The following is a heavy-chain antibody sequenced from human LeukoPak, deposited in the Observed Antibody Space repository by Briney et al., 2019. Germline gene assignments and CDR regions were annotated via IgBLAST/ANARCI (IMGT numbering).Heavy chain of an antibody. J-gene: IGHJ3*02. Sequence: ASVKVSCKASGYTFTGYYMHWVRQAPGQGLEWMGWINPNSGGTNYAQRFQGRVTMTRDTSISTAYMELSRLRSDDTAVYHCARVYQPAVTDLFDIWGQGTMVTVSS. D-gene: IGHD4-11*01. V-gene: IGHV1-2*02. CDR1: GYTFTGYY. CDR2: INPNSGGT. CDR3: ARVYQPAVTDLFDI.